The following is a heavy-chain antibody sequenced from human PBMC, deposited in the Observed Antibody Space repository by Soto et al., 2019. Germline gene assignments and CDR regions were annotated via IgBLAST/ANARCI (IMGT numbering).Heavy chain of an antibody. J-gene: IGHJ6*02. Sequence: QVQLVESGGGVVQPGRSLRLSCAVSGFTFSSYGMHWVRQAPGKGLEWVAVIWYDGNKIYYGDSVKGRFTISRDNSKNTLYLQMNSLRAEDTAVYDCARDFDYYYYGMDVWGQGTTVTVSS. CDR2: IWYDGNKI. CDR3: ARDFDYYYYGMDV. CDR1: GFTFSSYG. V-gene: IGHV3-33*01. D-gene: IGHD3-3*01.